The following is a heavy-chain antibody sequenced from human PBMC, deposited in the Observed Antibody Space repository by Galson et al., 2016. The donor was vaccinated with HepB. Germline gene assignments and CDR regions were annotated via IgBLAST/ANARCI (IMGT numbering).Heavy chain of an antibody. D-gene: IGHD4-11*01. CDR1: GGSISSSSYY. Sequence: SETLSLTCTVSGGSISSSSYYWGWIRQPPGRGLEWIGNIYYSGSTCYKPSLKSRVTISADTSKNQFSLKLSSVTAADTAIYYCARTLKFRDDYSKNYYYHGMDVWGKGTTVTVSS. CDR2: IYYSGST. CDR3: ARTLKFRDDYSKNYYYHGMDV. V-gene: IGHV4-39*01. J-gene: IGHJ6*04.